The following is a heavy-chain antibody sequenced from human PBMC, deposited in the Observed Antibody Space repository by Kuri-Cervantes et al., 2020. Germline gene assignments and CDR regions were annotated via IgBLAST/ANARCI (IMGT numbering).Heavy chain of an antibody. V-gene: IGHV1-3*01. J-gene: IGHJ4*02. D-gene: IGHD6-13*01. CDR2: INAGSGNT. Sequence: ASVKVSCKASGYTFTNYAMHWVRQAPVRGLEWMGWINAGSGNTKYSQKFQGRVTITRDTSASTVYMELSSLRSEDTAVYYCARAFHGLPASGADFDSWGQGTLVTVSS. CDR3: ARAFHGLPASGADFDS. CDR1: GYTFTNYA.